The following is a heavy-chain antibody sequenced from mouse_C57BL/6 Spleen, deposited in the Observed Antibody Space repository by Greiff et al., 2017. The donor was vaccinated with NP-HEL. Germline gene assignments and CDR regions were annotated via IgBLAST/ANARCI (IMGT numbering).Heavy chain of an antibody. Sequence: EVKLVESGGGLVKPGGSLKLSCAASGFTFSSYAMSWVRQTPEKRLEWVATISDGGSYTYYPDNVKGRFTISRDNAKNNLYLQMSHLKSEDTAMYYCARGRDYGYDRDAMDYWGQGTSVTVSS. V-gene: IGHV5-4*03. D-gene: IGHD2-2*01. CDR3: ARGRDYGYDRDAMDY. CDR2: ISDGGSYT. J-gene: IGHJ4*01. CDR1: GFTFSSYA.